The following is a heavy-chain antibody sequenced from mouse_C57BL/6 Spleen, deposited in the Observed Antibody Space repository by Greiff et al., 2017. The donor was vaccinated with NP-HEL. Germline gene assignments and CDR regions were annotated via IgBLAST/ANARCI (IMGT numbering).Heavy chain of an antibody. V-gene: IGHV1-7*01. CDR2: INPSSGYT. D-gene: IGHD1-1*01. J-gene: IGHJ4*01. CDR1: GYTFTSYW. CDR3: ARDGSSYYYAMDY. Sequence: QVQLQQSGAELAKPGASVKLSCTASGYTFTSYWMHWVKQRPGQGLEWIGYINPSSGYTKYNQKFKDKATLTADKSSSTAYMQLSSLTYEDSAVYYCARDGSSYYYAMDYWGQGTSVTVSS.